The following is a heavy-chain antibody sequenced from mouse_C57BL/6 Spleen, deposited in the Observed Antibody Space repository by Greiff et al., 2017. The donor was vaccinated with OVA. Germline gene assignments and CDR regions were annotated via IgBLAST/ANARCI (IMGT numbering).Heavy chain of an antibody. CDR1: GYAFSSSW. D-gene: IGHD3-3*01. CDR3: ARQEWPRGYFDV. V-gene: IGHV1-82*01. Sequence: QVQLQQSGPELVKPGASVKISCKASGYAFSSSWMNWVKQRPGKGLEWIGRIYPGDGDTNYNGRFKGKATLTADKSSSTAYMQLSSLTSEDSAVYFCARQEWPRGYFDVWGTRTTVTVSS. J-gene: IGHJ1*03. CDR2: IYPGDGDT.